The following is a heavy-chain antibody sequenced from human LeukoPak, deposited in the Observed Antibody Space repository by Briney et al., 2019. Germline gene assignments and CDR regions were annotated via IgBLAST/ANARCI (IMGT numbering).Heavy chain of an antibody. Sequence: SQTLSLTCASSGDGVSSNSAALNWIRQSPSKGLEWLGRTNDRAKWYNDYAVSVKSRLTINPDTYKKQFSLQLNSGTPEDTAMYYCARSGGWNLQGGAYYYYMDVWGKGTTVTVSS. CDR2: TNDRAKWYN. V-gene: IGHV6-1*01. D-gene: IGHD1-1*01. CDR1: GDGVSSNSAA. J-gene: IGHJ6*03. CDR3: ARSGGWNLQGGAYYYYMDV.